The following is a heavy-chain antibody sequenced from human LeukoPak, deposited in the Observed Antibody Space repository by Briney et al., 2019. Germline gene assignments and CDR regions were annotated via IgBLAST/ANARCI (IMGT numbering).Heavy chain of an antibody. V-gene: IGHV1-46*01. CDR3: ARVGITMVRGVTTYYYYYGMDV. Sequence: ASVKVSCKASGYTFTSYYMHWVRQAPGQGLEWMGIINPSGGSTSYAQKFQGRVTMTRDTSTSTAYMELSSLRSEDTAVYYCARVGITMVRGVTTYYYYYGMDVWGQGTTVTVSS. J-gene: IGHJ6*02. CDR1: GYTFTSYY. CDR2: INPSGGST. D-gene: IGHD3-10*01.